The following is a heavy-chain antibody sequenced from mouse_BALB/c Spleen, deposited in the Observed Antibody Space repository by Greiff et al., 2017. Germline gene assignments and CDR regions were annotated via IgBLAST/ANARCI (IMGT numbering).Heavy chain of an antibody. V-gene: IGHV1-69*02. CDR2: IDPADSYT. CDR3: AYNGSPNKGWFAY. J-gene: IGHJ3*01. D-gene: IGHD1-1*01. CDR1: GYTFTSYW. Sequence: QVQLQQSGAELVKPGASVKLSCTASGYTFTSYWMHWVQQRPGQGLEWIGEIDPADSYTNYNQKFKGQATVTVDKSSSTAYMQLSSLTSEDSAVYYGAYNGSPNKGWFAYWGQGTLVTVSA.